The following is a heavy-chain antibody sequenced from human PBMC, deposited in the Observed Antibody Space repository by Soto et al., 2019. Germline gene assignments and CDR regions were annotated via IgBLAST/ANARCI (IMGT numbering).Heavy chain of an antibody. CDR3: ARDLVRREYSYASSGYYYGESAY. Sequence: ASVKVSCKASGGTFSSYAISWVRQAPGQGLEWMGGIIPIFGTANYAQKFQGRVTITADESTSTAYMELSSLRSEDTAVYYCARDLVRREYSYASSGYYYGESAYWGQGTLVTVS. CDR2: IIPIFGTA. D-gene: IGHD3-22*01. V-gene: IGHV1-69*13. J-gene: IGHJ4*02. CDR1: GGTFSSYA.